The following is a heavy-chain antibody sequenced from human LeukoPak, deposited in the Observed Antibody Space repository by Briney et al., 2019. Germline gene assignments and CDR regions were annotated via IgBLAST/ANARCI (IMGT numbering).Heavy chain of an antibody. V-gene: IGHV3-48*03. CDR2: IHNGGSST. J-gene: IGHJ2*01. D-gene: IGHD6-6*01. Sequence: PGGSLRLSCVDSGFTFSSYEMNWDRQAPGEGLEWVSYIHNGGSSTYYADSVKGRFTISRDNSKNSLHLQMNSLRVEDTAVYYCARWTRVTSSSLRYFDLWGRGTLVTVSS. CDR3: ARWTRVTSSSLRYFDL. CDR1: GFTFSSYE.